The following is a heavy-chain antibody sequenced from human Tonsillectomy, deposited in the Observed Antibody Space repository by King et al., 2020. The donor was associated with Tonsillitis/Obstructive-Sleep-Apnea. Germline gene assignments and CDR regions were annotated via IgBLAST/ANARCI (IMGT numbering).Heavy chain of an antibody. CDR1: GYTFTSYD. Sequence: QLVQSGAEVKKPGASVKVSCKASGYTFTSYDITWVRQAPGQGLEWMGWSRPNNGDTNYAQKLQGRVTMTSETSTNTAYMELRSLRSDDTAVYYCARDYYDSSGYYHGYFQHWGQGTLVTVSS. CDR3: ARDYYDSSGYYHGYFQH. D-gene: IGHD3-22*01. CDR2: SRPNNGDT. J-gene: IGHJ1*01. V-gene: IGHV1-18*01.